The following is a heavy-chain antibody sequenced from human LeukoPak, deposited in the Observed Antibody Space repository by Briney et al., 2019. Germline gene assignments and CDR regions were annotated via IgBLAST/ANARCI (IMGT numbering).Heavy chain of an antibody. D-gene: IGHD6-19*01. CDR1: GFTFNSYG. CDR2: ISYDETDK. J-gene: IGHJ4*02. CDR3: AKRYSSGWYYLDY. V-gene: IGHV3-30*18. Sequence: GWSLRLSRAASGFTFNSYGMHWVRQAPGKGLAWVAVISYDETDKYYADSVKGRFTVSRDNSKNTLYLQMNSLRAEDTAVYYCAKRYSSGWYYLDYWGQGTLVTVSS.